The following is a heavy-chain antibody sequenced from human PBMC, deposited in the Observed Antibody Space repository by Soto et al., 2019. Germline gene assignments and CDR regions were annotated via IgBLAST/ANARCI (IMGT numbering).Heavy chain of an antibody. Sequence: QVQLVQSGPEVRKPGASVKVSCKASGYTFTNYGINWVRQAPGQGLEWMGWVSAYNGERSYAQNVQDRITMTTDTSTSTAYMELRSLRSDDSAVYYCARGSNTPASGDYWGQGTLVTVSS. V-gene: IGHV1-18*01. D-gene: IGHD2-2*01. CDR2: VSAYNGER. CDR1: GYTFTNYG. CDR3: ARGSNTPASGDY. J-gene: IGHJ4*02.